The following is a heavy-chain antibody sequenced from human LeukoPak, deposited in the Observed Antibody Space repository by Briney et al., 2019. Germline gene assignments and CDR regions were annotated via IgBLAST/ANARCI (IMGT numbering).Heavy chain of an antibody. CDR1: GFTFSTYT. V-gene: IGHV3-21*01. CDR3: AELGITMIGGV. J-gene: IGHJ6*04. D-gene: IGHD3-10*02. Sequence: GGSLRLSCAASGFTFSTYTMSWVRQAPGKGLEWVSSISSTSSYIYYADSVKGRFTISRDNAKNSLYLQMNSLRAEDTAVYYCAELGITMIGGVWGKGTTVTISS. CDR2: ISSTSSYI.